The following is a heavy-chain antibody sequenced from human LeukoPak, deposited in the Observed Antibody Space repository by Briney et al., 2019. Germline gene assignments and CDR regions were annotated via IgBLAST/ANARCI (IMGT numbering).Heavy chain of an antibody. Sequence: GGSLRLSCAASGFTFSSYAMSWVRQAPGKGLEWVSGIIDSGESTYYANFAKGRFTISRDNSNNTLYLQMSSLRAEDTAVYYCLVTTRSRGFDYWGQGTLVTVSS. CDR1: GFTFSSYA. CDR2: IIDSGEST. CDR3: LVTTRSRGFDY. J-gene: IGHJ4*02. V-gene: IGHV3-23*01. D-gene: IGHD1/OR15-1a*01.